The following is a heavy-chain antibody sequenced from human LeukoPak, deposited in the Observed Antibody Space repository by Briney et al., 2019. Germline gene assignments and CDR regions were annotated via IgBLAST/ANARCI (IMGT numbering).Heavy chain of an antibody. D-gene: IGHD4-17*01. Sequence: PGGSLRLSCAASGFTFSSYEMNWVRQAPGKGLEWVSYISSSGSTIYYADSVKGRFTISRDNAKNSLYLQMNSLRAEDTAVYYCARSAVTLDCWGQGTLVTVSS. J-gene: IGHJ4*02. CDR1: GFTFSSYE. CDR2: ISSSGSTI. V-gene: IGHV3-48*03. CDR3: ARSAVTLDC.